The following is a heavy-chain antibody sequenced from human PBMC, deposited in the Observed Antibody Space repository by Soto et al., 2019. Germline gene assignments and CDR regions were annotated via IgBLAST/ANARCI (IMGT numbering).Heavy chain of an antibody. CDR2: IYPGDSDT. J-gene: IGHJ4*02. Sequence: GESLKISCKGSGYSFSTYWIGWVRQMPGKGLEWMGIIYPGDSDTRYSPSFQGQVTISADKSLSTAYLQWSSLKASDTAMYYCAKLARTVFGVATLSPRGYFDYWGQGTLVTVSS. V-gene: IGHV5-51*01. CDR3: AKLARTVFGVATLSPRGYFDY. D-gene: IGHD3-3*01. CDR1: GYSFSTYW.